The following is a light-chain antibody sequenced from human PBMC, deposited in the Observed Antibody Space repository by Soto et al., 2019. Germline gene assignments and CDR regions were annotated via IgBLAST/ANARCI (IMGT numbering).Light chain of an antibody. CDR2: KAS. V-gene: IGKV1-5*03. J-gene: IGKJ1*01. CDR3: QQYMWT. CDR1: ESISGW. Sequence: DIQLTQSPSTLSASVGDRVTITCRASESISGWLAWYQQKPGKAPKLLIYKASNLASGVPSRFSGSGSGTEITLTIRSLQPDDSATYYCQQYMWTFGQGTKVDIK.